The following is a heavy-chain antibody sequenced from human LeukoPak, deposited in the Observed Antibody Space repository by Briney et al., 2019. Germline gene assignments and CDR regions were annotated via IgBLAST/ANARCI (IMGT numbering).Heavy chain of an antibody. Sequence: GASVKVSCKASGYALTNYYMSWVRQAPGQGPEWMGAIDPSSGNIQFASKFEGRVTVTTDTSTSTVYMEMSSLRSDDTAMYYCATYPGPTIQGSFDYWGQGTLVTVSS. CDR3: ATYPGPTIQGSFDY. CDR2: IDPSSGNI. V-gene: IGHV1-46*01. J-gene: IGHJ4*02. D-gene: IGHD5-18*01. CDR1: GYALTNYY.